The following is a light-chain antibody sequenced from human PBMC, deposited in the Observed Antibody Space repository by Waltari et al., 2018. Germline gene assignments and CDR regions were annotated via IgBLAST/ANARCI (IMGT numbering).Light chain of an antibody. J-gene: IGKJ1*01. V-gene: IGKV3-20*01. CDR2: GAS. Sequence: EIVLTQSPGTLSLSLGERATVSCRTSQSVSRALAWYQQKPGQAPRLLIYGASTRATGMPDRFSGSGSGTDFSLTISRLEPDEFAVYYCQHYLRLPVTFGQGTTVEI. CDR1: QSVSRA. CDR3: QHYLRLPVT.